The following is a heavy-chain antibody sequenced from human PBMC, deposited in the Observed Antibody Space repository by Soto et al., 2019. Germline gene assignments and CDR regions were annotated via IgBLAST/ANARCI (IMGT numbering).Heavy chain of an antibody. J-gene: IGHJ6*03. CDR3: ARDLGYCSGGSCYAHYYYYMDV. V-gene: IGHV1-3*01. D-gene: IGHD2-15*01. CDR1: GYTFTSYA. CDR2: INAGNGNT. Sequence: ASVKVSCKASGYTFTSYAMHWVRQAPGQRLEWMGWINAGNGNTKYSQKFQGRVTITRDTSASTAYMELSSLRSEDTAVYYCARDLGYCSGGSCYAHYYYYMDVWGKGTTVTVSS.